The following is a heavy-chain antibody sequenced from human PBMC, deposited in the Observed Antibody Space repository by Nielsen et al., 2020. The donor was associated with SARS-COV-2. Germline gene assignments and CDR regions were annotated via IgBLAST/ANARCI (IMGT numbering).Heavy chain of an antibody. J-gene: IGHJ6*03. CDR1: GFTFSYHA. D-gene: IGHD2-2*01. Sequence: GESLKISCAASGFTFSYHAMHWVRQAPGKGLEWVAVIGADESNTVYRDSVKGRFTISRDNSKNMLFLQMNSLRAEDMAVYYCARGDLVVVPSPILGLGPFFYYFYLDVWGKGTTVIVSS. CDR3: ARGDLVVVPSPILGLGPFFYYFYLDV. V-gene: IGHV3-30-3*01. CDR2: IGADESNT.